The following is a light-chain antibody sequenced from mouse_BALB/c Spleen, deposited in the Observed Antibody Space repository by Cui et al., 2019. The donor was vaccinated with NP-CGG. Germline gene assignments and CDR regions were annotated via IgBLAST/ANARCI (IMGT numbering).Light chain of an antibody. Sequence: QAVVTQESVLTTSPGETVTLPCRSSTGAITTSNYANWVQEKPDHLFTGLIGGTNNRAPGVPARFSGSLIGDKAALTITGAQTEDGAIYFCALWYSNHWVFGGGTKLTVL. V-gene: IGLV1*01. CDR3: ALWYSNHWV. CDR1: TGAITTSNY. J-gene: IGLJ1*01. CDR2: GTN.